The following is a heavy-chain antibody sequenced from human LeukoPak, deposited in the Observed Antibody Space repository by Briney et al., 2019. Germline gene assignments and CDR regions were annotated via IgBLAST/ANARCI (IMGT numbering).Heavy chain of an antibody. CDR1: GGSFSGYY. D-gene: IGHD3-10*01. J-gene: IGHJ4*02. CDR3: ARRTYYYGSGSWDYFDY. V-gene: IGHV4-34*01. Sequence: KSSETLSLTCAVYGGSFSGYYWSWIRQPPGKGLEWIGEINHRGSTNYNPSLESRVTISVDTSKNQFSLKLNSVTAADTAVYYCARRTYYYGSGSWDYFDYWGQGTLVTVSS. CDR2: INHRGST.